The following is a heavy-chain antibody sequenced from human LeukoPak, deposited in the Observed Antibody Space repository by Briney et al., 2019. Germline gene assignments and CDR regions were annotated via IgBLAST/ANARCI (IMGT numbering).Heavy chain of an antibody. CDR3: ARYSSSSGGAAYYLDY. CDR1: GFXXRNYW. J-gene: IGHJ4*01. CDR2: ISGDGSVT. D-gene: IGHD6-6*01. Sequence: SCTAXGFXXRNYWMHWVRQVPGKGRVWVSRISGDGSVTKYADSVQGRFTISREKAKNILYLQINSLRSEDTAVYYCARYSSSSGGAAYYLDYWGHGTLVTVSS. V-gene: IGHV3-74*03.